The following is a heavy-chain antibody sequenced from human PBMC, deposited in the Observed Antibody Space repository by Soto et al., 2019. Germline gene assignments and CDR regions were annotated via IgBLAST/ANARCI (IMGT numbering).Heavy chain of an antibody. J-gene: IGHJ4*02. Sequence: QVPLVQSGAEVKKPGASVNISCKASGFVFTNKGISGVRQAPGQGLQGMGWSSVYNANTNYAEKLQDRVTMITATSTSTAYMELRTLRSDDTAMYYCANTGYDSGSYGSTFDLWGQGTLVTVSS. CDR3: ANTGYDSGSYGSTFDL. V-gene: IGHV1-18*01. CDR2: SSVYNANT. D-gene: IGHD6-19*01. CDR1: GFVFTNKG.